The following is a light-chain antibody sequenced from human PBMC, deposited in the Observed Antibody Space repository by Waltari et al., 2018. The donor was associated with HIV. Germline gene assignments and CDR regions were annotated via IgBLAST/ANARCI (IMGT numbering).Light chain of an antibody. CDR1: SSGIRTSNS. Sequence: SALTQPAFVFGSRGRRLTISCPGTSSGIRTSNSFSWYEKHPNKAPKVIIYDVSKRPSGVSPRFSGSKSGNTASLKIVGLHAEDEGDYYCCSYGISNSLYVFGGGTKVSV. V-gene: IGLV2-23*02. CDR3: CSYGISNSLYV. CDR2: DVS. J-gene: IGLJ1*01.